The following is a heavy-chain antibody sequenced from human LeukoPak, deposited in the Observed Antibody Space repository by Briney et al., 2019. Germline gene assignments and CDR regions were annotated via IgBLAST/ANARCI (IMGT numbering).Heavy chain of an antibody. Sequence: GASLKVSCKASRGTLSSYPISWVRQAPGQGLEWMGGIIPIFGTANYAQKFQGRVTITADESTSTAYMELSSLRSEDTAVYYCARGSSGIIVVVPATYFGYWGQGTLVTVSS. D-gene: IGHD2-2*01. CDR2: IIPIFGTA. CDR3: ARGSSGIIVVVPATYFGY. CDR1: RGTLSSYP. J-gene: IGHJ4*02. V-gene: IGHV1-69*01.